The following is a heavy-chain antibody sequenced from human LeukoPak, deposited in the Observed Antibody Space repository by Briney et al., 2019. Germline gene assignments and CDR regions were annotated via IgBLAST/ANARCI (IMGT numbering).Heavy chain of an antibody. CDR1: GGSISSGVYC. D-gene: IGHD2-15*01. J-gene: IGHJ6*02. CDR3: ARDGGGSLHGMDV. V-gene: IGHV4-31*03. Sequence: PSQTLSLTCTVSGGSISSGVYCWSWIRQRPGEGLQWIGYICSSGSAYYNASLKSRVSMSTDTSNNQFSLKLNSVTAADTAVYYCARDGGGSLHGMDVWGQGTTVTGSS. CDR2: ICSSGSA.